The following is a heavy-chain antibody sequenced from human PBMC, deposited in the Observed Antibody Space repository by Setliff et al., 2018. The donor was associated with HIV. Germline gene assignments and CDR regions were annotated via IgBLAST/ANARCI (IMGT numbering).Heavy chain of an antibody. V-gene: IGHV1-69*13. CDR3: ARDREAEGDAFDI. CDR1: GPGFTNVD. J-gene: IGHJ3*02. CDR2: IIPMFVTA. D-gene: IGHD3-10*01. Sequence: SVKVSCKASGPGFTNVDIHWLRRATGQGLEWMGGIIPMFVTANYAQKFQGRVTITADESTNTAYMELSSLRSEDTAVYYCARDREAEGDAFDIWGQGTMVTVSS.